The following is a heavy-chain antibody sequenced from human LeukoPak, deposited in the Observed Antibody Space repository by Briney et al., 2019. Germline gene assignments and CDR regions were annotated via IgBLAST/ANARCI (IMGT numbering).Heavy chain of an antibody. D-gene: IGHD5-18*01. V-gene: IGHV1-46*01. CDR1: AYTFSSYL. CDR2: IDPSGGST. J-gene: IGHJ4*02. Sequence: ASVKVSCKASAYTFSSYLMHLVRQAPGQGLEWMGIIDPSGGSTGYAQKFQGRVTMTRDTSTSTVYMELSSLRSEDTAIYYCAKEGKKRGYNYGYDVDYWGQGTLVTVSS. CDR3: AKEGKKRGYNYGYDVDY.